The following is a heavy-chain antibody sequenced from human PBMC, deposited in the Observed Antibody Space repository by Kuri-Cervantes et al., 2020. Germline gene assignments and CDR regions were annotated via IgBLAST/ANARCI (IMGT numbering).Heavy chain of an antibody. CDR1: GFTFSSYG. J-gene: IGHJ4*02. D-gene: IGHD3-10*01. CDR3: ARSKLLWFGTFDY. Sequence: GESLKISCAASGFTFSSYGMHWVRQAPGKGLEWVSYISSSGSTIYYADSVKGRFTISRDNAKNSLYLQMNSLRAEDTAVYYCARSKLLWFGTFDYWGQGTLVTVSS. V-gene: IGHV3-48*04. CDR2: ISSSGSTI.